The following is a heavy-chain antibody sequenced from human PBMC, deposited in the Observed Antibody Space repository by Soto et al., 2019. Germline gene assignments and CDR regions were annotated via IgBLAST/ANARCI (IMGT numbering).Heavy chain of an antibody. D-gene: IGHD3-3*01. CDR3: TRIRRDYDFWSGYYTFDY. J-gene: IGHJ4*02. CDR1: GFSLTNAKMG. V-gene: IGHV2-26*01. Sequence: QVTLKESGPVLVNPTETLTLTCTVSGFSLTNAKMGVSWIRQPPGKALEWLAHIFSNDEKSYSTSLKSRLTISKDTSKSQVVLTMTNMDPVDTATYYCTRIRRDYDFWSGYYTFDYWGQGTLVTVSS. CDR2: IFSNDEK.